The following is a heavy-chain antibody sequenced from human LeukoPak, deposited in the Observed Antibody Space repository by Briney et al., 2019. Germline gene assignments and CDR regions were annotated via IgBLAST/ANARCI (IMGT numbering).Heavy chain of an antibody. CDR1: GFTFSSYA. CDR3: AKDGEIHSSGWYGVDYYYGMDV. V-gene: IGHV3-23*01. Sequence: GGSPRLSCAASGFTFSSYAMSWVRQAPGKGLEWVSAISGSGGSTYYADSVKGRFTISRDNSKNTLYLQMNSLRAEDTAVYYCAKDGEIHSSGWYGVDYYYGMDVWGQGTTVTVSS. CDR2: ISGSGGST. J-gene: IGHJ6*02. D-gene: IGHD6-19*01.